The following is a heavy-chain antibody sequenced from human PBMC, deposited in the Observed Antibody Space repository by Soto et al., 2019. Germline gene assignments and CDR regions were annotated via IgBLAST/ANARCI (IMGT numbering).Heavy chain of an antibody. CDR1: GGSISSSSYY. CDR2: IYYSGST. J-gene: IGHJ4*02. V-gene: IGHV4-39*01. Sequence: SETLSLTCTVSGGSISSSSYYWGWIRQPPGKGLEWIGSIYYSGSTYYNPSLKSRVTISVDTSKNQFSLKLSSVTAADTAVYYCARHPTYYDFWSGSTPYYFDYWGQGTLVTVSS. CDR3: ARHPTYYDFWSGSTPYYFDY. D-gene: IGHD3-3*01.